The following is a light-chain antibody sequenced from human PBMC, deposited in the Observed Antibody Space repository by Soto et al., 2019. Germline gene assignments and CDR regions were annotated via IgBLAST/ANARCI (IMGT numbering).Light chain of an antibody. CDR3: QLYSGSPWT. V-gene: IGKV3-20*01. CDR1: QSINNKY. Sequence: EIVLTQSPGTLSLSPGERATLSCRASQSINNKYLAWYQQEPGQTPRLLIHGVSIRATGIPDRFSGSGSGTDFTLTIIRLEPEDFAVYYCQLYSGSPWTFGQGTKVEIK. CDR2: GVS. J-gene: IGKJ1*01.